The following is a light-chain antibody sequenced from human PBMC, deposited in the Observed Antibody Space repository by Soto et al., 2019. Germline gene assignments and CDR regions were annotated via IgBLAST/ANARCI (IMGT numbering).Light chain of an antibody. CDR1: RSVSSW. Sequence: DSQMTQSPSTLSASVGDRVTITCRAGRSVSSWLAWYQQKPGKAPKLLIYKASTLESGVPSRFSGSGSGTEFTLTISSLQPDDFATYSCQQYCNYWTFGQGTTVEI. CDR3: QQYCNYWT. V-gene: IGKV1-5*03. J-gene: IGKJ1*01. CDR2: KAS.